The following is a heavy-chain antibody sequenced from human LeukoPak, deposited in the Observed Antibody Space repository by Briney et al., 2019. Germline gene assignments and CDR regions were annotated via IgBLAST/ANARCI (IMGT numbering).Heavy chain of an antibody. Sequence: GASVKVSCKASGYTFTGYYMHWVRQAPGQGLEWMGIINPSGGSTSYAQKFQGRVTMTRDTSTSTVYMELSSLRSEDTAVYYCARGKSSSSTWFWAFDIWGQGTMVTVSS. V-gene: IGHV1-46*01. CDR1: GYTFTGYY. J-gene: IGHJ3*02. CDR3: ARGKSSSSTWFWAFDI. D-gene: IGHD6-6*01. CDR2: INPSGGST.